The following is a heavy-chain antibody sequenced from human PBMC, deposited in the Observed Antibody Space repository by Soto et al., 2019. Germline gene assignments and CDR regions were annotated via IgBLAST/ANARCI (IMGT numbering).Heavy chain of an antibody. D-gene: IGHD3-9*01. Sequence: GESLKISCKGSGYSFTSYWIGWVRQMPGKGLEWMGIIYPGDSDTRCSPSFQGQVTISADKSISTAYLQWSSLKASDTAMYYCARPYYDILTGYLYYFDYWGQGTLVTVSS. CDR3: ARPYYDILTGYLYYFDY. CDR2: IYPGDSDT. J-gene: IGHJ4*02. V-gene: IGHV5-51*01. CDR1: GYSFTSYW.